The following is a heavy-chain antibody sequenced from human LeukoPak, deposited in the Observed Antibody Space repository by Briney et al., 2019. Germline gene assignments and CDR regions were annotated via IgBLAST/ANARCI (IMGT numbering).Heavy chain of an antibody. CDR1: GYTFTSYA. CDR2: INPNSGGT. J-gene: IGHJ4*02. CDR3: ARGDGYSSTRPFDY. D-gene: IGHD6-13*01. Sequence: GASVKVSCKASGYTFTSYAMNWVRQAPGQGLEWMGWINPNSGGTNYAQKFQGRVTMTRDTSISTAYMDLSRLRSDGTAVYYCARGDGYSSTRPFDYWGQGTLVTVSS. V-gene: IGHV1-2*02.